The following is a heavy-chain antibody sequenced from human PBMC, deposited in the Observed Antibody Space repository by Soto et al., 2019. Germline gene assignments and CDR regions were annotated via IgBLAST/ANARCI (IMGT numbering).Heavy chain of an antibody. V-gene: IGHV3-66*01. D-gene: IGHD2-15*01. CDR1: GFTVSSNY. J-gene: IGHJ3*02. CDR2: IYSGGST. Sequence: EVQLVESGGGLVQPGGSLRLSCAASGFTVSSNYMSWVRQAPGKGLEWVSVIYSGGSTYYADSVKGRFTISRDNSKNTLYLQMNSLRAEDTAVYYCARERCSGGSCYSYPDAFDIWGQGTMVTVSS. CDR3: ARERCSGGSCYSYPDAFDI.